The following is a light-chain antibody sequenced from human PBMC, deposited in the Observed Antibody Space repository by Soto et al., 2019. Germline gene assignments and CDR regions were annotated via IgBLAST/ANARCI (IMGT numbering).Light chain of an antibody. V-gene: IGLV2-14*03. CDR2: DVS. CDR1: GSYVGSYNY. J-gene: IGLJ1*01. Sequence: QSALTQPASVSGSPGQSITISCTGTGSYVGSYNYVSWYQQHPGKAPKLMIYDVSNRPSGVSDRFSGSKSGDTASLTISGLQAEDEADYYCTSYITAGTYVFGTGTKVTVL. CDR3: TSYITAGTYV.